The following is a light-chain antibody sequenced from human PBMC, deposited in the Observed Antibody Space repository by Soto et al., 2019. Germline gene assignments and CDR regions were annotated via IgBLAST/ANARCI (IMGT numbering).Light chain of an antibody. J-gene: IGLJ3*02. Sequence: QSVLAQPASVSGSPGQSITFSCTGSSSDVGTFNLVSWYQQHPGKAPKLIIYEVDKRPSGVSIRFSGSKSGNTASLTISGLQAEDEADYYCCSYATNRWVFGGGTQLTVL. CDR1: SSDVGTFNL. V-gene: IGLV2-23*02. CDR2: EVD. CDR3: CSYATNRWV.